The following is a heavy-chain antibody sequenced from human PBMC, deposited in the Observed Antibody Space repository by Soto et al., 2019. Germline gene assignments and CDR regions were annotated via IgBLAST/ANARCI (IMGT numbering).Heavy chain of an antibody. CDR3: VKNSGGFNT. V-gene: IGHV3-23*01. Sequence: QLLQSGGGLVQPGGSLTLSCAASGFTFGTTDMSWVRQAPGEGLEWVSTIDGSGGITYYADSVKGRFTISRDNSRNTVYLQMNSLRGDYTAMYYCVKNSGGFNTWGQGALVTVSS. CDR2: IDGSGGIT. J-gene: IGHJ5*02. CDR1: GFTFGTTD. D-gene: IGHD3-10*01.